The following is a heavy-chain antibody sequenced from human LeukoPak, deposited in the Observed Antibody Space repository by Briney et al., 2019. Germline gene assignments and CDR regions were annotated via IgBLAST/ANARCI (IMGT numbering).Heavy chain of an antibody. CDR2: ISSNGGST. D-gene: IGHD2-2*01. CDR1: GFTFSSYD. J-gene: IGHJ4*02. Sequence: GGSLRLSCAASGFTFSSYDMSWVRQAPGKGLEYVSAISSNGGSTYYADSVKGRVTISRDNSKNTLYLQMSSLRAEDTAVYYCVKGHCSSISCYGDYWGQGTLVTFSS. V-gene: IGHV3-64D*09. CDR3: VKGHCSSISCYGDY.